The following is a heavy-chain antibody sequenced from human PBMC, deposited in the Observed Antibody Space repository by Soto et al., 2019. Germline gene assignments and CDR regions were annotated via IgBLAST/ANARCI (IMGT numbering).Heavy chain of an antibody. V-gene: IGHV1-18*01. J-gene: IGHJ4*02. CDR1: GYTFSSYA. CDR3: ARDLPPPDY. Sequence: QVQLVQSGAEVKKPGASVKVSCKASGYTFSSYAISWVRQAPGQGLEWMGWISAYNGNTKYAQKLQGRVTMTTVTSTSTADMELRSLRSDDTAVYYCARDLPPPDYWGQGTLVTVSS. CDR2: ISAYNGNT.